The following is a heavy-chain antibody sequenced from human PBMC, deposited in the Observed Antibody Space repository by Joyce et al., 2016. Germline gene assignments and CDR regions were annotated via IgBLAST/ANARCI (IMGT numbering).Heavy chain of an antibody. CDR1: GFTATSHV. CDR3: ARVPAYDRWFFDY. Sequence: GFTATSHVVHWVRQAPGQGLEWLAVIWYDGSAAYYADSVRGRFTISRDDSNNRLYLHMDALRAEDTAVYYCARVPAYDRWFFDYWGQGTLVTVSS. J-gene: IGHJ4*02. D-gene: IGHD4-23*01. V-gene: IGHV3-33*01. CDR2: IWYDGSAA.